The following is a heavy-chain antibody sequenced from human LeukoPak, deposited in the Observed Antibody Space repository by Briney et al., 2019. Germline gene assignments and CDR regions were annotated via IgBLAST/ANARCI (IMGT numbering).Heavy chain of an antibody. CDR1: GYTFTSYG. J-gene: IGHJ6*03. Sequence: ASVKVSCKASGYTFTSYGISWVRQAPGQGLEWMGWISADNGNTNYAQKLQGRVTMTTDTSTSTAYVELRSLRSDDTAVYYCAREALWFGELPSLYYYMDVWGKGTTVTVSS. V-gene: IGHV1-18*01. D-gene: IGHD3-10*01. CDR3: AREALWFGELPSLYYYMDV. CDR2: ISADNGNT.